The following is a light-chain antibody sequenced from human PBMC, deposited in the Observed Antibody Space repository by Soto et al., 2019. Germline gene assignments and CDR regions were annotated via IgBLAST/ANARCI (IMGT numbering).Light chain of an antibody. CDR3: QQYGSSGT. Sequence: EIVLTQSPDTLSLSPGERATLSCRANQNVDTTYLAWYQQKPGQAPRLLIYSASRRAAGVPDRFSGSGSGTDFTLTISRLEPEDFAVYYCQQYGSSGTFGQGTKVDIK. CDR2: SAS. J-gene: IGKJ1*01. V-gene: IGKV3-20*01. CDR1: QNVDTTY.